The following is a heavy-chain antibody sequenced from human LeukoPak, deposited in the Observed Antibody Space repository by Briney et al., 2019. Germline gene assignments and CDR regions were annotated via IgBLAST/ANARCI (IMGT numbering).Heavy chain of an antibody. CDR2: IGSSSVNI. D-gene: IGHD1-14*01. J-gene: IGHJ6*02. V-gene: IGHV3-48*01. Sequence: GGSLRLSCAASGFTLSDYAMNWVRQAPGKGLEWISYIGSSSVNIHYADPVRGRFTISRDNAKNSLYLQMSGLRAEETAVYYCVRGRRNYFYDMDVWGQGTTVTVSS. CDR1: GFTLSDYA. CDR3: VRGRRNYFYDMDV.